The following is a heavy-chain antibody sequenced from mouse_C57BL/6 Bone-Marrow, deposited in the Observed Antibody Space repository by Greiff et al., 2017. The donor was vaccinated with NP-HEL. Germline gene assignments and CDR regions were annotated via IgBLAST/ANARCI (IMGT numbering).Heavy chain of an antibody. CDR3: ARGYY. Sequence: EVKLVESGPGLVKPSQSLSLTCSVTGYSITSGYYWNWIRQFPGNKLEWMGYISYDGSNNYNPSLKNRISITRDTSKNQFFLKLNSVTTEDTATYYCARGYYWGQGTTLTVSS. CDR2: ISYDGSN. V-gene: IGHV3-6*01. CDR1: GYSITSGYY. J-gene: IGHJ2*01.